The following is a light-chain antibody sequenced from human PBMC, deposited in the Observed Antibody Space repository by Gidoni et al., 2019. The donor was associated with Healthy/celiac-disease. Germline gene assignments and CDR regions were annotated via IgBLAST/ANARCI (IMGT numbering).Light chain of an antibody. Sequence: DIVMTQSPDSLAVSLGERANIKCKSSQSVLYSSNNKNYLAWYQQKPGQPPKLLIYWASTRESGVPDRFSGSGSGTDFTLTISSLQAEDVAVYYCQQYYSTPLTFGQGTKLEIK. V-gene: IGKV4-1*01. J-gene: IGKJ2*01. CDR1: QSVLYSSNNKNY. CDR3: QQYYSTPLT. CDR2: WAS.